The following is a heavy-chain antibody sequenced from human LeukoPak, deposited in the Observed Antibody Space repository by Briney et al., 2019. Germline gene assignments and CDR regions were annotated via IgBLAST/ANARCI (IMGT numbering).Heavy chain of an antibody. CDR2: IYHSGST. Sequence: PSQTLSLTCTVSGGSISSGGYYWSWIRQPPGKGLEWIGYIYHSGSTYYNPSLKSRVTISVDRSKNQFSLKLSSVTAADTAVYYCARVGIAAAGSRDTMEDDAFDIWGQGTMVTVSS. J-gene: IGHJ3*02. CDR1: GGSISSGGYY. CDR3: ARVGIAAAGSRDTMEDDAFDI. D-gene: IGHD6-13*01. V-gene: IGHV4-30-2*01.